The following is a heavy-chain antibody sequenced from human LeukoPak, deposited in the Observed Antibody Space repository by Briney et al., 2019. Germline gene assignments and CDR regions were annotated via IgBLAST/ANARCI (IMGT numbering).Heavy chain of an antibody. CDR1: GGSISLSYYY. Sequence: PSETLSLTCSVSGGSISLSYYYWGWIRQPPGKALEWIGSVYYSGTTSYNPSLKSRVTISVDMSKNHFSLRLSSVTAADTAMYYCAREVADYGGYYYYHYMDVWGKGTTVTISS. D-gene: IGHD4-23*01. CDR2: VYYSGTT. CDR3: AREVADYGGYYYYHYMDV. V-gene: IGHV4-39*07. J-gene: IGHJ6*03.